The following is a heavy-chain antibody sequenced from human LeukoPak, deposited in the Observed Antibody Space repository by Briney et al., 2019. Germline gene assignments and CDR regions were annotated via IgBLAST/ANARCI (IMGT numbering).Heavy chain of an antibody. CDR3: ARADHGSDSKGFYYGMEV. D-gene: IGHD4-23*01. J-gene: IGHJ6*02. V-gene: IGHV3-15*01. Sequence: GGSLRLSCAASGFTFSNAWMSWVRQAPGKGLEWVGRIKSKTDGGTTDYAAPVKGRFTISRDDSKNTLYLQMNSLRAEDTGVYYCARADHGSDSKGFYYGMEVWGQGTTVAVSS. CDR2: IKSKTDGGTT. CDR1: GFTFSNAW.